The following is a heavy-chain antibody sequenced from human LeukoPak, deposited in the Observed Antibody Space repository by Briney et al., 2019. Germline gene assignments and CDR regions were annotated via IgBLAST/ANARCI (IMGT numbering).Heavy chain of an antibody. Sequence: GGSLRLSCAASGLTVNSNYMSWVRQAPGKGLEWVSLIYSGSSTYYADSVEGRFTISRDKSKNTLYLQMSSLRVEDTAVYYCAVGAIVATIDYWGQGTLVTV. J-gene: IGHJ4*02. CDR3: AVGAIVATIDY. CDR1: GLTVNSNY. V-gene: IGHV3-66*01. D-gene: IGHD5-12*01. CDR2: IYSGSST.